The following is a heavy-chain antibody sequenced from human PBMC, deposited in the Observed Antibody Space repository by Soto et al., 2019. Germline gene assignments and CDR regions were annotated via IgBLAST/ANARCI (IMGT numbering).Heavy chain of an antibody. J-gene: IGHJ4*02. CDR3: ARGRYCSGGSCHPVTSDFDY. Sequence: GASVKVSCKASGYTFTSYYMHWVRQAPGQGLEWMGIINPSGGSTSYAQKFQGRVTMTRDTSTSTVYMELSSLRSEDTAVYYCARGRYCSGGSCHPVTSDFDYWGQGTLVTVSS. CDR1: GYTFTSYY. D-gene: IGHD2-15*01. CDR2: INPSGGST. V-gene: IGHV1-46*01.